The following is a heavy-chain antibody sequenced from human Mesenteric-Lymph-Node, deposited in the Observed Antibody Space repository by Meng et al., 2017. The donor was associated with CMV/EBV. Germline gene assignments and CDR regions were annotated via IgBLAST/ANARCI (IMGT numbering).Heavy chain of an antibody. V-gene: IGHV4-31*02. Sequence: SIRRGGYYWSWIRQHPGKGLEWIGYIYYSGSTYYNPSLKSRVTISVDTSKNQFSLKLSSVTAADTAVYYCARETKLGYYYGSTIDYWGQGTLVTVSS. J-gene: IGHJ4*02. CDR1: SIRRGGYY. CDR2: IYYSGST. D-gene: IGHD3-10*01. CDR3: ARETKLGYYYGSTIDY.